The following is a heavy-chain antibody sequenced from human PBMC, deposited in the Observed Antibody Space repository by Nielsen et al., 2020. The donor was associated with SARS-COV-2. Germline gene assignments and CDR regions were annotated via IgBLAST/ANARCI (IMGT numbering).Heavy chain of an antibody. V-gene: IGHV3-30*03. CDR2: ISYDGSNK. J-gene: IGHJ4*02. D-gene: IGHD2-21*02. Sequence: GGSLRLSCAASGFTFSSYGMHWVRQAPGKGLEWVAVISYDGSNKYYADSVKGRFTISRDNSKNTLYLQMNSLRAEDTAVYYCARDRYCGGDCYSHYFDYWGQGTLVTVSS. CDR3: ARDRYCGGDCYSHYFDY. CDR1: GFTFSSYG.